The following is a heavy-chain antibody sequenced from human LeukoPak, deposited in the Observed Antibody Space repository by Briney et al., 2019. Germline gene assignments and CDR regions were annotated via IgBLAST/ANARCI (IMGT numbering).Heavy chain of an antibody. CDR3: ARSGSGWYPIYFDY. V-gene: IGHV4-59*08. CDR1: GGSISSYY. D-gene: IGHD6-19*01. CDR2: VYHSGST. Sequence: SETPSLTCTVSGGSISSYYWSWIRQPPGKGLEWIGSVYHSGSTYYNPSLKSRVTISLDTSKNQFSLNLSSVTAADTAVYYCARSGSGWYPIYFDYWGQGTLVTVSS. J-gene: IGHJ4*02.